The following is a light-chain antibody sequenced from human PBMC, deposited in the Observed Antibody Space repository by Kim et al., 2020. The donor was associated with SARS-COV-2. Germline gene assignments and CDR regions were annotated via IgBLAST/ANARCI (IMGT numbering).Light chain of an antibody. CDR2: DAS. J-gene: IGKJ1*01. CDR3: QRYNSAPWT. Sequence: ASVGDRVTITCRSSQGISNFLAWYQQKPGKVPQLLIYDASVLQSGVPSRFSGSGSGTDFTLTISGLQPEDIATYYCQRYNSAPWTFGQGTKVEIK. V-gene: IGKV1-27*01. CDR1: QGISNF.